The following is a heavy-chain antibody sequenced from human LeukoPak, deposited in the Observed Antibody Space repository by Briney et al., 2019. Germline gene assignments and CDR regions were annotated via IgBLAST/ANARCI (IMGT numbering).Heavy chain of an antibody. J-gene: IGHJ4*02. Sequence: PGGSLRLSCAASGFTFSSYAMSWVRQAPGKGLEWVAVISYDGSNKYYADSVKGRFTISRDNSKSTLYLQMNSLRAEDTAVYYCAKRHDSSGGDYWGQGTLVTVSS. CDR1: GFTFSSYA. D-gene: IGHD3-22*01. V-gene: IGHV3-30*18. CDR2: ISYDGSNK. CDR3: AKRHDSSGGDY.